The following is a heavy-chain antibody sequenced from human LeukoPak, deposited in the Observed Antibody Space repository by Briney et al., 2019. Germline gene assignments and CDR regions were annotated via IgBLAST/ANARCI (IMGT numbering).Heavy chain of an antibody. J-gene: IGHJ4*02. CDR3: ARLGPYYDILTGYYPEDY. CDR1: GGSISSGSYY. D-gene: IGHD3-9*01. Sequence: SETLSLTCTVSGGSISSGSYYWSWIRQPAGKGLEWIGRIYTSGSTNYNPSLKSRVTISVDTSKNQFSLKLSSVTAADTAVYYCARLGPYYDILTGYYPEDYWGQGTLVTVSS. V-gene: IGHV4-61*02. CDR2: IYTSGST.